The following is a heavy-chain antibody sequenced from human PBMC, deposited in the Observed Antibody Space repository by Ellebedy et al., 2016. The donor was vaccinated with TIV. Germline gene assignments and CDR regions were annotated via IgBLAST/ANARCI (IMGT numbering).Heavy chain of an antibody. CDR2: IDWDGDT. D-gene: IGHD3-16*01. Sequence: SGPTLVKPTQTLTLTCTFSGFSFSTSGMCVSWIRQPPGKALEWLARIDWDGDTYYSTSLKTRLTISKDTSKNQVVLTMTNMDPVDTATYYCARGMGVYGMDVWGQGTTVTVSS. V-gene: IGHV2-70*11. J-gene: IGHJ6*02. CDR3: ARGMGVYGMDV. CDR1: GFSFSTSGMC.